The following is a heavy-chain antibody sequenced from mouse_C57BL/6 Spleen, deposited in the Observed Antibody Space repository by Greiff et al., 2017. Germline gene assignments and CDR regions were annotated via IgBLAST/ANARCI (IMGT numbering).Heavy chain of an antibody. CDR2: IDPNSGGT. Sequence: VQLQQPGAELVKPGASVKLSCKASGYTFTSYWMHWVKQRPGRGLEWIGRIDPNSGGTKYNEKFKSKATLTVDKPSSTAYMQISSLTSEDSAVYYCAREGDYDYYAMDYWGQGTSVTVSS. CDR3: AREGDYDYYAMDY. CDR1: GYTFTSYW. J-gene: IGHJ4*01. V-gene: IGHV1-72*01. D-gene: IGHD2-4*01.